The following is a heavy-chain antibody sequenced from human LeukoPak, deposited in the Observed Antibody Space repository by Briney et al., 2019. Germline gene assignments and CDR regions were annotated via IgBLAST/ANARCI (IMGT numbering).Heavy chain of an antibody. CDR2: ISSSSSYT. D-gene: IGHD3-16*01. J-gene: IGHJ4*02. V-gene: IGHV3-11*06. Sequence: GGSLRLSCAASGFTFSDHYMSWLRQAPGQGLEWVSYISSSSSYTNYADYGKGRFTISRDNAKNSLYLQTISLRAEDTAVYYCARAKGVITLGEGFDYWGQGTLVTVSS. CDR3: ARAKGVITLGEGFDY. CDR1: GFTFSDHY.